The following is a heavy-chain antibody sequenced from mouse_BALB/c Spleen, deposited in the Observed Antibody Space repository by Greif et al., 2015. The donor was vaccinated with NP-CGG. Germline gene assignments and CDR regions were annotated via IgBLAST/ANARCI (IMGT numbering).Heavy chain of an antibody. D-gene: IGHD4-1*01. CDR1: GYTFTDYY. Sequence: QVQLQQSGPELVKPGAPVKISCKASGYTFTDYYINWVKQKPGQGLEWIGWIYPGSGNTKYNEKFKGKATLTVDTSSSAGCMQLSRLTSEDTAVYFCARRTGTEAMDYWGQGTSVTGSS. CDR3: ARRTGTEAMDY. CDR2: IYPGSGNT. J-gene: IGHJ4*01. V-gene: IGHV1-84*02.